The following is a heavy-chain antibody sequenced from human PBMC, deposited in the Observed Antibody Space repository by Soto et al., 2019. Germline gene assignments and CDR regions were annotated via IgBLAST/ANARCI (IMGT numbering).Heavy chain of an antibody. D-gene: IGHD6-6*01. CDR1: GGSINRSNYY. CDR3: AREDISSSLAVYLDY. J-gene: IGHJ4*02. Sequence: KTSETLSLTCTVSGGSINRSNYYWGWIRQPPGKGLQWIGSIYYSGNTYYNPSLKSRVTISVDTSKSQFSLRLSSVTAADTAVYYCAREDISSSLAVYLDYWGQGTLVTVSS. CDR2: IYYSGNT. V-gene: IGHV4-39*02.